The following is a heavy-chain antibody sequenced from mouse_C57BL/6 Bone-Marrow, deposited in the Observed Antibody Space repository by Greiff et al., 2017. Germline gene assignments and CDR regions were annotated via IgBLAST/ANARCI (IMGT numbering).Heavy chain of an antibody. D-gene: IGHD1-1*01. Sequence: EVKLMESGAELVRPGASVKLSCTASGFNFTDDYMHWVKQRPEQGLEWIGWIDPENGDTEYASKFQGKATITADTSSNTAYLQLSSLTSEDTAVYYCTTGSSYSYYFDDWGKGTTLTVAS. CDR3: TTGSSYSYYFDD. V-gene: IGHV14-4*01. CDR2: IDPENGDT. CDR1: GFNFTDDY. J-gene: IGHJ2*01.